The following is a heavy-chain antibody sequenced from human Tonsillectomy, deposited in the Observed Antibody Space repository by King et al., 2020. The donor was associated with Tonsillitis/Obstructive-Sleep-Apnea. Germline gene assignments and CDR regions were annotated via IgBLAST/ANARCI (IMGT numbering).Heavy chain of an antibody. CDR3: ARDNHGYDD. CDR2: ISSYI. V-gene: IGHV3-21*01. Sequence: VQLVESGGGLVKPGGSLRLSCAASGFTFSSYSMNWVRQAPGKGLEWVSSISSYIYYADSVKGRFTISRDNAKNSKYLQMNSLRAEDTAVYYCARDNHGYDDWGQGTLVTVSS. J-gene: IGHJ4*02. D-gene: IGHD3-3*01. CDR1: GFTFSSYS.